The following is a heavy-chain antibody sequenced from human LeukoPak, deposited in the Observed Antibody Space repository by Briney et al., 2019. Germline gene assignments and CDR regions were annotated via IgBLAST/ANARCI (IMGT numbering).Heavy chain of an antibody. Sequence: GGSLRLSCAASGFTFSSYAMSWVRQAPGKGLEWVSVISAGGDSTYYADSVKGRFTISRDNSKNTLYLQMNSLRAEDTAVYYCARGVTGSCYSSMDVWGQGTTVAVSS. CDR2: ISAGGDST. CDR3: ARGVTGSCYSSMDV. V-gene: IGHV3-23*01. J-gene: IGHJ6*02. CDR1: GFTFSSYA. D-gene: IGHD2-15*01.